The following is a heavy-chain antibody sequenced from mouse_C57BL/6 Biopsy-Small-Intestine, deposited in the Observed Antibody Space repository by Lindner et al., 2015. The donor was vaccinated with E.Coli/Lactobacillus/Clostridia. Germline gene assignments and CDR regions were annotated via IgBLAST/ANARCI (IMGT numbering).Heavy chain of an antibody. CDR2: ISAYNGNT. J-gene: IGHJ4*01. CDR1: GYTFTDYG. Sequence: SVKVSCKASGYTFTDYGISWVRQAPGHGLEWMGWISAYNGNTNYEQKFQGRVTMTTDTSTSTAYMEVTSLRPDDTAVYYCARDCRSTNCYLIFDNWGQGTLVTVSS. CDR3: ARDCRSTNCYLIFDN. D-gene: IGHD1-1*01. V-gene: IGHV1-84*02.